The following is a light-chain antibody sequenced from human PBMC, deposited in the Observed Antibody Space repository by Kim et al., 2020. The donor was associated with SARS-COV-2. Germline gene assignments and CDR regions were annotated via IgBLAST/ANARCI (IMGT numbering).Light chain of an antibody. V-gene: IGLV2-23*02. J-gene: IGLJ2*01. CDR2: DVS. CDR3: CSYAGSSTLV. CDR1: SSDVGSYNL. Sequence: GQSITISCTGTSSDVGSYNLVSWYQQPPGKAPKLMIYDVSKRPSGVSNRFSCSKAGNTASLTISVLHAEDEADYYCCSYAGSSTLVFGGGTQLTVL.